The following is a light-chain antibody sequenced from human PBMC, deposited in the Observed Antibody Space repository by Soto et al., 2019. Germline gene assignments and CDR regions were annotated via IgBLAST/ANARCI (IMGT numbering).Light chain of an antibody. J-gene: IGLJ1*01. Sequence: QSVLTQPASVSGSRGQSITISCTGTSSDVGSYNLVSWYQQHPGKAPKLMIYEGSKRPSGVSNRFSGSKSGNTASLTISGLQADDEADYYCCSYAAGSTPYVFGTGTKVTVL. CDR3: CSYAAGSTPYV. V-gene: IGLV2-23*01. CDR2: EGS. CDR1: SSDVGSYNL.